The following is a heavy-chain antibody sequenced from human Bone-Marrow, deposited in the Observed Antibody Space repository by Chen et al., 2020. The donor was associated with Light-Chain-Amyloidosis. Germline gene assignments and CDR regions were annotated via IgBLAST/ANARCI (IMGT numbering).Heavy chain of an antibody. D-gene: IGHD6-6*01. Sequence: QVQLVESGGGVVQPGGSLRLSCAASGFTFSSYGMHWVRQAPGKGLEWVAFIRYDGSNKYYVDAVKGRFTISRDNSKNTLYLQMNSLRAEDTAVYYCAKDQQLVRHLFDYWGQGTLVTVSS. J-gene: IGHJ4*02. V-gene: IGHV3-30*02. CDR2: IRYDGSNK. CDR3: AKDQQLVRHLFDY. CDR1: GFTFSSYG.